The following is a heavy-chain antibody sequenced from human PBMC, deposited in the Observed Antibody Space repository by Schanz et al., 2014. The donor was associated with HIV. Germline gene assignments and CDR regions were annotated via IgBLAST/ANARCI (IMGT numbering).Heavy chain of an antibody. V-gene: IGHV3-30*18. Sequence: VQLVESGGGLVQPGGSLRLSCEASGYPSSKYWLSWVRQAPGKGLEWVAVSSHDGSVKFYGDSVKGRFTISRDTFKNTVYLQMNSLRSEDTAVYYCAKASESIFGVEGLDFWGQGTLVIVSS. CDR3: AKASESIFGVEGLDF. CDR1: GYPSSKYW. CDR2: SSHDGSVK. D-gene: IGHD3-3*01. J-gene: IGHJ4*02.